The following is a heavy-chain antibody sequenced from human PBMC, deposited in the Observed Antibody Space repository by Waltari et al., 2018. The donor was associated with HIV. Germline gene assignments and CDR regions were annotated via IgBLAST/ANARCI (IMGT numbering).Heavy chain of an antibody. CDR2: ISSSSSKK. Sequence: EVQLVESGGGMVKPGGSLRLSCAASGFTFGSYSMNWVRQAPGKGLVWVAFISSSSSKKYYAYSENGLFTISRNNAKNSLYLQMNSRIAEDTAVYYWARDEAVTKPVDYWGQGTLVTVSS. D-gene: IGHD5-18*01. V-gene: IGHV3-21*01. CDR1: GFTFGSYS. CDR3: ARDEAVTKPVDY. J-gene: IGHJ4*02.